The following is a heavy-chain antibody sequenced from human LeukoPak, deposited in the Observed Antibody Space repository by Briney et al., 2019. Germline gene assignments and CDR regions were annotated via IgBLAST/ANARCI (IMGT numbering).Heavy chain of an antibody. D-gene: IGHD3-22*01. J-gene: IGHJ4*02. CDR1: GNTFTNYA. Sequence: ASVKVSCKASGNTFTNYAIHWVRQAPGQRLEWVGWINAGNGNTKYSQKFQGRVTITRDTSASTAYMELSSLRSEDTAVYYCARKGYDSSGYYKSNYFDYWGQGTLVTVSS. CDR2: INAGNGNT. V-gene: IGHV1-3*01. CDR3: ARKGYDSSGYYKSNYFDY.